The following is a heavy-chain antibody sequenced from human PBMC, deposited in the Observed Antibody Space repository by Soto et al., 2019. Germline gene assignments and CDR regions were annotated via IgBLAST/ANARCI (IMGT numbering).Heavy chain of an antibody. CDR1: GGSISSGDYY. D-gene: IGHD2-2*01. CDR3: ARVSGADIVLVPAADGPGIVLDV. J-gene: IGHJ6*02. V-gene: IGHV4-30-4*01. Sequence: SETLSLTCTVSGGSISSGDYYWSWIRQPPGKGLEWIGYIYYSGSTYYNPSLKSRVTISVDTSKNQFSLKLSSVTAADTAVYYRARVSGADIVLVPAADGPGIVLDVPGQGTTVPGSS. CDR2: IYYSGST.